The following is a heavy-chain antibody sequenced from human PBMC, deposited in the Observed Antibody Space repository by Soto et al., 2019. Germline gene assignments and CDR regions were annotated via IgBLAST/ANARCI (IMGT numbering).Heavy chain of an antibody. J-gene: IGHJ4*02. CDR3: AREDSIIIPAVSDF. D-gene: IGHD2-2*01. Sequence: GGSLRLSCTVSGFAFNNYGINWVRQAPGKGLEWVSSISKSDYTYYSDSVKGRFTISRDNAKNSVSLQMNTLRVEDTAVYYCAREDSIIIPAVSDFWGPGTLVTVSS. CDR1: GFAFNNYG. CDR2: ISKSDYT. V-gene: IGHV3-21*01.